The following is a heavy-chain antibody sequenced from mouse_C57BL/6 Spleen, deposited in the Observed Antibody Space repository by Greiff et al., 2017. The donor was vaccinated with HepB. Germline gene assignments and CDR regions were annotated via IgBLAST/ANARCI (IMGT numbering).Heavy chain of an antibody. V-gene: IGHV5-16*01. CDR1: GFTFSDYY. CDR3: ARVYDGYSPYAMDY. CDR2: INYDGSST. Sequence: EVKLVESEGGLVQPGSSMKLSCTASGFTFSDYYMAWVRQVPEKGLEWVANINYDGSSTYYLDSLKSRFIISRDNAKNILYLQMSSLKSEDTATYYCARVYDGYSPYAMDYWGQGTSVTVSS. D-gene: IGHD2-3*01. J-gene: IGHJ4*01.